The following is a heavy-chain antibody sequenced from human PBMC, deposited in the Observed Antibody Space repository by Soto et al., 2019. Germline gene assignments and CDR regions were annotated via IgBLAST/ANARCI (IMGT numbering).Heavy chain of an antibody. CDR3: ARGRTAIDY. CDR1: GGSISSYY. Sequence: QVQLQESGPGLVKPSETLSLTCTVSGGSISSYYWSWIRQPPGKGLEWIGYIYYSGSTNYNPSLKSRVTIAVDTSKNQFYLKMSSVTAADTAVYYCARGRTAIDYWGQGTLVTVAS. CDR2: IYYSGST. V-gene: IGHV4-59*01. J-gene: IGHJ4*02.